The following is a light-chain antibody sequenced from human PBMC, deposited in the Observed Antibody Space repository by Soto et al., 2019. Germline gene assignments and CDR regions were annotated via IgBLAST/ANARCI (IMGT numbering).Light chain of an antibody. J-gene: IGLJ1*01. CDR1: SSNIGAGYD. Sequence: QSVLTQPPSVSGAPGQRVTISCTGSSSNIGAGYDVNWYQQLPGTAPKLLIFGDSNRPSGFPDRFSGSKSGTSASLAITGLQAADEADYYCQSSDSRLSGSDVFGTGTKLTVL. CDR3: QSSDSRLSGSDV. CDR2: GDS. V-gene: IGLV1-40*01.